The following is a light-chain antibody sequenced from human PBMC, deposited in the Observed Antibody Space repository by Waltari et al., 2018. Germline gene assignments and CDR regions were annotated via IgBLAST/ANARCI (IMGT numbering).Light chain of an antibody. CDR1: QCIVYSSNNKYY. Sequence: DMAMTQSPDSLAVSLGARATIQCKSSQCIVYSSNNKYYLAWYQQKPGQPPKLLIYWASTRESGVPDRVSGSGSGTDFTLTISSLQAEDVAIYYCQQYYSTPYTFGQGTKLEIK. CDR2: WAS. J-gene: IGKJ2*01. CDR3: QQYYSTPYT. V-gene: IGKV4-1*01.